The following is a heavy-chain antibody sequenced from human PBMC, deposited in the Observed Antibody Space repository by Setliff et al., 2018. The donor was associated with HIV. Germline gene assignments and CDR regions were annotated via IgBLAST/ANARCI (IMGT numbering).Heavy chain of an antibody. J-gene: IGHJ4*02. CDR1: GGSISSSSYY. V-gene: IGHV4-39*07. D-gene: IGHD1-1*01. CDR2: IYYSGST. Sequence: PSETLSLTCTVSGGSISSSSYYWGWIRQPPGKGLEWIGTIYYSGSTYYNPSLESRVTISVDTSRNQFSLRLSSVTAADTAVYYCARIDPGKFWSLDCWGRGTLVTVSS. CDR3: ARIDPGKFWSLDC.